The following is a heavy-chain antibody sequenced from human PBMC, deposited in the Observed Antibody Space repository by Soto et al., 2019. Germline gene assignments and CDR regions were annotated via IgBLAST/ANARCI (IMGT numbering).Heavy chain of an antibody. V-gene: IGHV4-59*01. CDR1: GGSISSYY. Sequence: PSETLSLTCTVSGGSISSYYWSWIRQPPGKGLEWIGYIYYSGSTNYNPSLKSRVTISVDTSKNQFSLKLSSVTAADTAVYYCASSPVVVTAMPNWFDPWGQGTLVTVSS. CDR3: ASSPVVVTAMPNWFDP. J-gene: IGHJ5*02. CDR2: IYYSGST. D-gene: IGHD2-21*02.